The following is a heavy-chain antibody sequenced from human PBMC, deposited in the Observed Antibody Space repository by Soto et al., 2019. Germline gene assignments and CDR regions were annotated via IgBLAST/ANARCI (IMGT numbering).Heavy chain of an antibody. CDR3: ARPLYCGGDCYSGRYYYGMDV. V-gene: IGHV3-48*03. Sequence: GWSLRLSCAASGFTFSSYEMNWVRQAPGKGLEWVSYISSSGSTIYYADSVKGRFTISRDNAKNSLYLQMNSLRAEDTAVYYCARPLYCGGDCYSGRYYYGMDVWGQGTTVTVSS. D-gene: IGHD2-21*02. J-gene: IGHJ6*02. CDR2: ISSSGSTI. CDR1: GFTFSSYE.